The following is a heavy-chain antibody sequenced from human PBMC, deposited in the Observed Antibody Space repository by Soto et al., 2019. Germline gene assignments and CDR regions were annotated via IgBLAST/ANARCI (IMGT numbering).Heavy chain of an antibody. J-gene: IGHJ4*02. Sequence: SETLSLTCTVSGGSISSYYWSWIRQPPGKGLEWIGYIYYSGSTNYNPSLKSRVTISVDTSKNQFSLKLSSVTAADTAVYYCARVGGSYQFYYFDYWGQGTLVTVSS. CDR3: ARVGGSYQFYYFDY. CDR1: GGSISSYY. CDR2: IYYSGST. D-gene: IGHD3-16*02. V-gene: IGHV4-59*01.